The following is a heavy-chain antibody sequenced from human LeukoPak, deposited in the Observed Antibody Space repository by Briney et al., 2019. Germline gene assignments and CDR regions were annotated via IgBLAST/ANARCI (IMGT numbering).Heavy chain of an antibody. CDR3: ARGMEYYDFWSGYSYYYCYMDV. J-gene: IGHJ6*03. D-gene: IGHD3-3*01. Sequence: SETLSLTCAVYGGSFSGYYWSWIRQPPGKGLEWIGEINHSGSTNYNPSLKSRVTISVDTSKNQFSLKLSSVTAADTAVYYCARGMEYYDFWSGYSYYYCYMDVWGKGTTVTVSS. CDR1: GGSFSGYY. V-gene: IGHV4-34*01. CDR2: INHSGST.